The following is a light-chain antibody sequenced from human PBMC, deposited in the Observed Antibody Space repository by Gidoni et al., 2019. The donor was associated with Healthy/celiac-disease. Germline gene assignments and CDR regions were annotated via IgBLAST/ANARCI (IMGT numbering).Light chain of an antibody. V-gene: IGLV2-14*01. CDR2: EVS. Sequence: ALTHPASVSRSPGQSITISCTGTSSDVGGYNYVSWYQQHPGKAPKLMIYEVSNQPSGVSNRVSGSKSGNTASLSISGLQAEEEADYYCSSYTSSSTLGVVGGGTKLTVL. J-gene: IGLJ3*02. CDR1: SSDVGGYNY. CDR3: SSYTSSSTLGV.